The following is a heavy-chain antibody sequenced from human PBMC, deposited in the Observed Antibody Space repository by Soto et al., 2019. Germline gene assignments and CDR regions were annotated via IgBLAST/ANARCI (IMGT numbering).Heavy chain of an antibody. V-gene: IGHV4-4*07. CDR3: GREGGETWDYEAY. CDR1: GGSISSYR. J-gene: IGHJ4*02. D-gene: IGHD1-7*01. CDR2: ISNNGNT. Sequence: QVQLQESGPGLVKPSETLSLTCTVSGGSISSYRRSWIRQPAWKGLEWIGRISNNGNTHYNPSLKSPVTVSVDTSRNQFFLNLHSVPAADSAVYVSGREGGETWDYEAYWGQGTPVTVSS.